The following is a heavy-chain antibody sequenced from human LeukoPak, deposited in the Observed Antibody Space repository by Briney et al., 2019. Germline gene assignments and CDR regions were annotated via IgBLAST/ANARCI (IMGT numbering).Heavy chain of an antibody. CDR2: ISNSGGIM. D-gene: IGHD2-21*01. CDR3: ARVRIPDV. V-gene: IGHV3-11*01. Sequence: PGGCLRLSCAASEFTFSDYYMSWIRQAPGKGLEWVSYISNSGGIMYYTESVKGRFTISRDNAKNSLYLQMNSLRAEDTAVYYCARVRIPDVWGKGTTVTVSS. CDR1: EFTFSDYY. J-gene: IGHJ6*04.